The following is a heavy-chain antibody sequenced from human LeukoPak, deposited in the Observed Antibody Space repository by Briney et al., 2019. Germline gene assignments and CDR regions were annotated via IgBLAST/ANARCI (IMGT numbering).Heavy chain of an antibody. CDR1: GGSISSSSYF. CDR3: ARHGNIVMVPTAPGFDY. J-gene: IGHJ4*02. V-gene: IGHV4-39*01. CDR2: IYYSGNA. Sequence: SETLSLTCTVSGGSISSSSYFWAWIRQPPGKGLEWIGTIYYSGNAYYNPSFKSRVAISVDTSKNQFSLKLTSVTAADTAVYYCARHGNIVMVPTAPGFDYWGQGTLVTV. D-gene: IGHD2-2*01.